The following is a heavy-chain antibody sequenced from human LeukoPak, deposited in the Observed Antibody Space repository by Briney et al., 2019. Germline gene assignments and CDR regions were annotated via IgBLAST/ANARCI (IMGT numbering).Heavy chain of an antibody. CDR3: VREGFYFFDF. CDR1: GFTFTNNF. V-gene: IGHV3-7*01. CDR2: IKQDGSET. Sequence: PGGSLRLSCAASGFTFTNNFMSWVRQVPGKGLEWVANIKQDGSETTYADSVRGRFTIFRGNAKDSVYLQMNSLRAEDSATYYCVREGFYFFDFWGQGTLVTVSS. J-gene: IGHJ4*01.